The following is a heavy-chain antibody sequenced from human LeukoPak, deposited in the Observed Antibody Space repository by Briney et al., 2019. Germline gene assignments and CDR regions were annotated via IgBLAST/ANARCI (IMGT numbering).Heavy chain of an antibody. CDR1: EFAFSNYW. V-gene: IGHV3-74*01. CDR3: TRGKNWFDY. Sequence: GGSLRLSCAASEFAFSNYWMNWVRQAPGKGLEWVSRINSDGSSISYADSVKGRFTISGDNAKNTLYLQMNSLRPEDTAVYYCTRGKNWFDYWGRGTLVTVSS. D-gene: IGHD1-1*01. J-gene: IGHJ4*02. CDR2: INSDGSSI.